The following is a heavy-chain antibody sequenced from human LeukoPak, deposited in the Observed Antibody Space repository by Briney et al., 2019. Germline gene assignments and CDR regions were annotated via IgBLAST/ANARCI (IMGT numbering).Heavy chain of an antibody. D-gene: IGHD3-9*01. CDR3: ARGRGYFDLFDY. V-gene: IGHV3-48*04. CDR1: GFTFSSYS. J-gene: IGHJ4*02. Sequence: GGSLRLSCAASGFTFSSYSMNWVRQAPGKGLEWVSYISSSSSTIYYADSVKGRFTISRDSAKNTLYLQMNSLRVEDTAVYYCARGRGYFDLFDYWGQGTLVTVSS. CDR2: ISSSSSTI.